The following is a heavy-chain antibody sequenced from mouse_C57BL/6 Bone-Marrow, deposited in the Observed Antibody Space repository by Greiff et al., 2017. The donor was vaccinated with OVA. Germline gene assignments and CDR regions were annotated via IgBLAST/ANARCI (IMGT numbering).Heavy chain of an antibody. D-gene: IGHD1-1*02. V-gene: IGHV1-81*01. J-gene: IGHJ2*01. Sequence: QVQLKQSGAELVRPGASVKLSCKASGYTFTSYGISWVKQRTGQGLEWIGEIYPRSGNTYYNEKFKGKATLTAAESSSTAYMELRILTSEDSAVYFCASHLWGKYGYGDQGTTLTVSS. CDR2: IYPRSGNT. CDR3: ASHLWGKYGY. CDR1: GYTFTSYG.